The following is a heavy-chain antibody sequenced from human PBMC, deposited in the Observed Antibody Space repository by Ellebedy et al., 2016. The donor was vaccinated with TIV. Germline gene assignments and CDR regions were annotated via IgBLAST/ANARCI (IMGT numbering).Heavy chain of an antibody. CDR1: GFTFSSYA. CDR2: ISSNGGST. Sequence: GGSLRLXXSASGFTFSSYAMHWVRQAPGKGLEYVSAISSNGGSTYYADSVKGRFTISRDNSKNTLYLQMSSLRAEDTAVYYCVKSGTYCSGGSCYGNFEYWGQGTLVTVSS. CDR3: VKSGTYCSGGSCYGNFEY. J-gene: IGHJ4*02. V-gene: IGHV3-64D*06. D-gene: IGHD2-15*01.